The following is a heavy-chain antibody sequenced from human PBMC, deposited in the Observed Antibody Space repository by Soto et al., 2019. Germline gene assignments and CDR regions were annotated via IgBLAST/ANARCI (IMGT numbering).Heavy chain of an antibody. J-gene: IGHJ4*02. CDR2: IIPILGIA. Sequence: SVKVSCKASGGTFSSYTISWVRQAPGQGLEWMGRIIPILGIANYAQKFQGRVTITADKSTSTAYMELSSLRSEDTAVYYCARSGDLVVVPAAMPYYFDYWGQGTLVTVSS. CDR1: GGTFSSYT. CDR3: ARSGDLVVVPAAMPYYFDY. V-gene: IGHV1-69*02. D-gene: IGHD2-2*01.